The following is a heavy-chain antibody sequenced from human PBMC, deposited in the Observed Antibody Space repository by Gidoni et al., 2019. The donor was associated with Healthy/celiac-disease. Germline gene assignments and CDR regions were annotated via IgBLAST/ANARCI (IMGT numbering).Heavy chain of an antibody. V-gene: IGHV3-48*03. CDR2: ISSSGSTI. Sequence: EVQLVESGGGLVQPGGSLRLSCAASGFTFSSYEMNWVRQAPGKGLEWVSYISSSGSTIYYADSVKGRFTISRDNAKNSLYLQMNSLRAEDTAVYYCARAHTAPWGYYFDYWGQGTLVTVSS. J-gene: IGHJ4*02. CDR1: GFTFSSYE. CDR3: ARAHTAPWGYYFDY. D-gene: IGHD5-18*01.